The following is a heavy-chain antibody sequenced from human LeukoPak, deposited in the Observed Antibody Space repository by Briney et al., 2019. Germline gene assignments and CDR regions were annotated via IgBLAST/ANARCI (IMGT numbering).Heavy chain of an antibody. J-gene: IGHJ4*02. D-gene: IGHD6-6*01. V-gene: IGHV3-21*04. CDR1: GFTFSSYS. CDR2: ISSSRSYI. Sequence: GGSLRLSCAASGFTFSSYSMNWVRQAPGKGLEWVSFISSSRSYIYYADSVKGRFTISRDTSKDTLYLQMSSLRAEDTALYYCAKDGGGPYSSSNHFDYWGQGTLVTVSS. CDR3: AKDGGGPYSSSNHFDY.